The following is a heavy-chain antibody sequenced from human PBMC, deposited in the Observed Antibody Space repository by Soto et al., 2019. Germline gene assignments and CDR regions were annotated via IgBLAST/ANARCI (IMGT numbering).Heavy chain of an antibody. V-gene: IGHV3-30-3*01. D-gene: IGHD4-17*01. CDR1: GFTFSSYA. J-gene: IGHJ5*02. CDR3: AREDGDYVLSPLFDP. Sequence: QVQLVESGGGVVQPGRSLRLSCAASGFTFSSYAMHWVRQAPGKGLEWVAVISYDGSNKYYADSVKGRFTISRDNSKNTLYLQMNSLIAEDTAVYYCAREDGDYVLSPLFDPWGQGTLVTVSS. CDR2: ISYDGSNK.